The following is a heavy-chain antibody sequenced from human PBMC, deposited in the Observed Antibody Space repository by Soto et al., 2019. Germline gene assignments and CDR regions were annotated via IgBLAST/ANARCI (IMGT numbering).Heavy chain of an antibody. CDR3: ARFSVDVPE. V-gene: IGHV1-2*02. CDR1: GPTFIAYY. CDR2: IDPKSGGT. D-gene: IGHD6-6*01. J-gene: IGHJ4*02. Sequence: QLVQSGAEVKKPGASVRVSCKTSGPTFIAYYIHWVRQAPGQGLEWMGWIDPKSGGTTYEQKFLGRVTMTRDTSINTAYMDLNRLTSDDTAVYYCARFSVDVPEWGQGTLITVFS.